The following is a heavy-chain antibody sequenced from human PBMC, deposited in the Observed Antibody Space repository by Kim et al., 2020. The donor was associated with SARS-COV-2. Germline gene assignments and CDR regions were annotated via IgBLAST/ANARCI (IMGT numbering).Heavy chain of an antibody. CDR2: ISSSSSYI. J-gene: IGHJ4*02. V-gene: IGHV3-21*01. D-gene: IGHD6-19*01. CDR1: GFTFSSYS. CDR3: ASCMGYSSGWPLDY. Sequence: GGSLRLSCAASGFTFSSYSMNWVRQAPGKGLEWVSSISSSSSYIYYADSVKGRFTISRDNAKNSLYLQMNSLRAEDTAVYYCASCMGYSSGWPLDYWGQGTLVTVSS.